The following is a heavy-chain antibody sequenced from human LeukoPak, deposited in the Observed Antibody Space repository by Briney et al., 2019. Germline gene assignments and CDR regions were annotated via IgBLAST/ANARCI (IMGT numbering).Heavy chain of an antibody. J-gene: IGHJ2*01. D-gene: IGHD3-22*01. Sequence: PSETLSLTCTVSGGSISSGGYYWSWIRQHPGKGLEWIGYIYYSGSTYYNPSLKGRVTISVDTSKNQFSLKLSSVTAADTAVYYCARRARYYDSSGYSITYWYFDLWGRGTLVTISS. CDR2: IYYSGST. V-gene: IGHV4-31*03. CDR1: GGSISSGGYY. CDR3: ARRARYYDSSGYSITYWYFDL.